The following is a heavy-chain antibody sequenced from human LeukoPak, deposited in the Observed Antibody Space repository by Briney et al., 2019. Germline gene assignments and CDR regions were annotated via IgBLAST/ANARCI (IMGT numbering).Heavy chain of an antibody. CDR2: IYPGDSDT. Sequence: EESLKISCKASGYRFTSYWIGWARQMPGKGLEWMGIIYPGDSDTRYSPSFQGQVTISADKSISTAYLQWSSLKASDTAMYYCARPEEHGDYVHDAFDIWGQGTMVTVSS. CDR3: ARPEEHGDYVHDAFDI. CDR1: GYRFTSYW. J-gene: IGHJ3*02. D-gene: IGHD4-17*01. V-gene: IGHV5-51*01.